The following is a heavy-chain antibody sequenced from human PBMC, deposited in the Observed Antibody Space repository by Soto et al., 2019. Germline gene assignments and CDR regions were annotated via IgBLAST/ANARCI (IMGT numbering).Heavy chain of an antibody. CDR3: AHYSSTCSFDY. Sequence: QITLKESGPTLVKPTQTLTLTCTFSGFSLSTSGMGVGWIRQPRGKALKCLALVYWDADKRYSPSLKSRPPVTKXTSKNQVVHTMTNMDPVDTATYYCAHYSSTCSFDYRGQGTLVPVSS. D-gene: IGHD6-13*01. V-gene: IGHV2-5*02. CDR1: GFSLSTSGMG. CDR2: VYWDADK. J-gene: IGHJ4*02.